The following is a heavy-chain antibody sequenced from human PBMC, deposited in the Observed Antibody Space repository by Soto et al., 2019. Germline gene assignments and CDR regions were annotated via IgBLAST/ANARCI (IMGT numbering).Heavy chain of an antibody. D-gene: IGHD1-7*01. V-gene: IGHV4-39*01. CDR2: IYSSGST. CDR1: GGSINSSSYY. J-gene: IGHJ4*02. Sequence: SETLSLTCTVSGGSINSSSYYWGWIRQPPGKGLEWIGNIYSSGSTYYNPSLKSRVTISIDTSKNQFSLKLSSVTAADTAVYYCVLIEWNYSSDNFDFWGPGTLVTVSS. CDR3: VLIEWNYSSDNFDF.